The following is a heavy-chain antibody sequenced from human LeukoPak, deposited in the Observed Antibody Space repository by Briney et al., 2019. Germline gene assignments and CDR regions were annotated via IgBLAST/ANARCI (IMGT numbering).Heavy chain of an antibody. CDR1: GGSISSGGYP. CDR2: IYHSGST. V-gene: IGHV4-30-2*01. D-gene: IGHD5-12*01. J-gene: IGHJ4*02. Sequence: SQTLSLTCAVSGGSISSGGYPWSWIRQPPGRGLEWIGYIYHSGSTYYNPSLKSRVTISVDRSKNQFSLKLSSVTAADTAVYYCASFYVDYFDYWGQGTLVTVSS. CDR3: ASFYVDYFDY.